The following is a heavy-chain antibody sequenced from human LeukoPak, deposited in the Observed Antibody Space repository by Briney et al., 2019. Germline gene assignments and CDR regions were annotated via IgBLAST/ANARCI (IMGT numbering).Heavy chain of an antibody. J-gene: IGHJ4*02. Sequence: ASVKVSCKASGGTFSTFGISWVRQAPGQGLEWMGGIIPMSGTVNNAQKFQGRVTTTADKSTGTAYMGLSSLRSDDTAVYYCARETGYAYGRAPLDYWGQGTLVTVSS. V-gene: IGHV1-69*06. D-gene: IGHD5-18*01. CDR3: ARETGYAYGRAPLDY. CDR1: GGTFSTFG. CDR2: IIPMSGTV.